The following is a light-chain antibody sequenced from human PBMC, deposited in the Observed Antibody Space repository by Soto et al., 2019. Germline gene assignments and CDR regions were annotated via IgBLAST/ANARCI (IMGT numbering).Light chain of an antibody. CDR3: CSYAGRTTWV. Sequence: QSALTQPASVSGSPGQSIAISCTGTSSDVGGYNLVSWYQQHPGTAPNLVIYEGNKRPSGVSNRFSGSKSGNSASLTISGLQAEDEADYYCCSYAGRTTWVFGGGTKLTVL. CDR2: EGN. J-gene: IGLJ3*02. CDR1: SSDVGGYNL. V-gene: IGLV2-23*01.